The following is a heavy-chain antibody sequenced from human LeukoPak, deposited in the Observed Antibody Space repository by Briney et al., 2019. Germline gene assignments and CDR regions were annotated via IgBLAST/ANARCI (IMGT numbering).Heavy chain of an antibody. CDR2: ISSSGSTI. D-gene: IGHD2-2*02. CDR3: ARDRGVAWSGYCSSTSCYNPPDY. CDR1: GFTFSDYY. Sequence: PGGSLRLSCAASGFTFSDYYMSWIRQAPGKGLEWVSYISSSGSTIYYADSVKGRFTISRDNAKNSLYLQMNSLRAEDTAVYYCARDRGVAWSGYCSSTSCYNPPDYWGQGTLVTVSS. V-gene: IGHV3-11*04. J-gene: IGHJ4*02.